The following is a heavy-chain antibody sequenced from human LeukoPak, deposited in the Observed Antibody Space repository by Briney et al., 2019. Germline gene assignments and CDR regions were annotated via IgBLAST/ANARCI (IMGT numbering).Heavy chain of an antibody. Sequence: LGTLSPPRPVSGFSLNRGYYWGWVRPPPPQGGEWVGNIYHSGSTYYNPSLRSRVTISVDTSKNQFSLKLSSVTAADTAVYYCARAGIGIRYYMDVWGKGTTVTVSS. J-gene: IGHJ6*03. D-gene: IGHD3-10*01. CDR1: GFSLNRGYY. CDR2: IYHSGST. V-gene: IGHV4-38-2*02. CDR3: ARAGIGIRYYMDV.